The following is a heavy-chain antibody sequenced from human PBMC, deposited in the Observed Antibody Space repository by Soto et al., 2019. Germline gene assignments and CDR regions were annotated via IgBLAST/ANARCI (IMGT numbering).Heavy chain of an antibody. CDR2: IYYSGST. V-gene: IGHV4-61*01. CDR1: GGSVSSGSYY. D-gene: IGHD2-15*01. Sequence: SETLSLTCTVSGGSVSSGSYYWSWIRQPPGKGLEWIGYIYYSGSTNYNPSLKSRVTISVDTSKNQFSLKLRSVTAADTAVYYCARHTPEISIKDHWGQGTLVTVSS. J-gene: IGHJ4*02. CDR3: ARHTPEISIKDH.